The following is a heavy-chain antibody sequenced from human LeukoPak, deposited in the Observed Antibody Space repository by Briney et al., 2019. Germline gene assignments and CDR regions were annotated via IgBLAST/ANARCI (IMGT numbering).Heavy chain of an antibody. V-gene: IGHV3-23*01. CDR2: IAAST. CDR3: VKSWRSYDSSGYYAFDI. J-gene: IGHJ3*02. Sequence: GGSLRLSCAASGFIFSTHAMSWVRQAPGRGLEWVSSIAASTNSADSVQGRCTISRDNSKNTLYLQMNSLRAEDTAVYYCVKSWRSYDSSGYYAFDIWGQGTMVTVSS. CDR1: GFIFSTHA. D-gene: IGHD3-22*01.